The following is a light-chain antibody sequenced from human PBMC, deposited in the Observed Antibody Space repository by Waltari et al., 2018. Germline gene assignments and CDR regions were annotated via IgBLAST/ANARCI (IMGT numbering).Light chain of an antibody. CDR2: AAS. V-gene: IGKV3-20*01. CDR1: QSVSRA. J-gene: IGKJ1*01. Sequence: EIVLKQSPGPLSLSPGQSVTLSCRARQSVSRALAWYQQKAGQAPKLLIYAASTRAPGIPDRFSGSGSGTDFSLTISRLEPEDFAVYYCQHYVRLPATFGQGTKVEIK. CDR3: QHYVRLPAT.